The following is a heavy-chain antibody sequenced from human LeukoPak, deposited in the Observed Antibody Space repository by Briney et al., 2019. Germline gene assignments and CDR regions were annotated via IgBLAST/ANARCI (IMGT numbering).Heavy chain of an antibody. D-gene: IGHD4-23*01. CDR1: GGTFISYA. J-gene: IGHJ4*02. Sequence: ASVKVSCKASGGTFISYAISWVRQAPGQGLEWMGWVNPHNGDTDYAQKFQDRVTMTRDTSITTAYMDLNRLTSDDTAVYYCTRDFFFAHIYGGNPLFHFWGQGTLVTVSS. CDR2: VNPHNGDT. CDR3: TRDFFFAHIYGGNPLFHF. V-gene: IGHV1-2*02.